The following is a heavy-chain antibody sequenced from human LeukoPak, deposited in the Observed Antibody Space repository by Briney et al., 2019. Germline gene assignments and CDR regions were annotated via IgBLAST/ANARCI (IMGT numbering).Heavy chain of an antibody. CDR3: AREVGVPAAMGWFDP. D-gene: IGHD2-2*01. CDR1: GGTFSSYA. Sequence: RASVKVSCKASGGTFSSYAISWVRQAPGQGLEWMGGIIPIFGTANYAQKFQGRVTITADESTSTAYMELSSLRSEDTAVYYCAREVGVPAAMGWFDPWGQGTLVTVSS. J-gene: IGHJ5*02. CDR2: IIPIFGTA. V-gene: IGHV1-69*13.